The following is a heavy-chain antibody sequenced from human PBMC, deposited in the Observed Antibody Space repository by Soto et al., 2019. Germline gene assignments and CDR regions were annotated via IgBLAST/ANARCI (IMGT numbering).Heavy chain of an antibody. CDR2: ISWDDDK. CDR3: AHVYWAASGTRYYFDY. Sequence: QITLKESGPTLVKPTQTLTLTCTFSGFSFSIDGMGVGWIRQPPGKALVWLALISWDDDKRFSPSQKSRLTITKDGARNQVLLTLTTMDPADTATYYCAHVYWAASGTRYYFDYWGQGTLVTVSS. D-gene: IGHD1-7*01. J-gene: IGHJ4*02. CDR1: GFSFSIDGMG. V-gene: IGHV2-5*02.